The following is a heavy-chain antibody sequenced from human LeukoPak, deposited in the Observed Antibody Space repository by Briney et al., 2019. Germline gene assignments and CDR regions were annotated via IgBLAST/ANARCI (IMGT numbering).Heavy chain of an antibody. J-gene: IGHJ5*02. CDR2: IYYSGST. D-gene: IGHD2-2*01. CDR1: GGSISSGDYY. Sequence: SETLSLTCTVSGGSISSGDYYWSWIRQPPGKGLEWIGYIYYSGSTYYNPSLKSRVTISVDTSKNQFSLKLSSVTAADTVVYYCASLGYCSSTSCYLRRFLFDPWGQGTLVTVSS. V-gene: IGHV4-30-4*08. CDR3: ASLGYCSSTSCYLRRFLFDP.